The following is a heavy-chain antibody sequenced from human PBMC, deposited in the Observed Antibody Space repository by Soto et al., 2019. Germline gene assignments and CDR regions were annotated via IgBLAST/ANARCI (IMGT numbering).Heavy chain of an antibody. J-gene: IGHJ4*02. D-gene: IGHD3-22*01. CDR2: IYWDDVK. CDR3: AHLYDSSGYFDY. Sequence: QITLKESGPTLVKPTQTLTLTCTFSGFSLTTSGVGVGWIRQPPGKALEWLALIYWDDVKSYGPSLKSRPTIPKDTSKNQVVLTMTNMDPMDTATYYCAHLYDSSGYFDYWGQGTLVTVSS. V-gene: IGHV2-5*05. CDR1: GFSLTTSGVG.